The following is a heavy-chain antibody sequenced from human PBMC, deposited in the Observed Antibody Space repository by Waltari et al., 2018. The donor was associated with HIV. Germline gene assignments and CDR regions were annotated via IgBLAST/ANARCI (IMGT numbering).Heavy chain of an antibody. CDR3: AKVKKYQALSVFPDYYYGMDV. CDR2: ISYDGSNK. V-gene: IGHV3-30*18. J-gene: IGHJ6*02. Sequence: QVQLVESGGGVVQPGRSLRLSCAASGLSFSPYGLPRVRQAPGTGLAWVAVISYDGSNKYYGDSVKGRFTISRDDSKNTLSLQMNSLRAEDTAVYYCAKVKKYQALSVFPDYYYGMDVWGQGTTVTVSS. D-gene: IGHD2-2*01. CDR1: GLSFSPYG.